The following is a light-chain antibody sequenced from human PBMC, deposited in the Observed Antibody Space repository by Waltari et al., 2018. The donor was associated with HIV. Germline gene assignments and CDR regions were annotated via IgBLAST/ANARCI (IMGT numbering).Light chain of an antibody. CDR2: VNTDGSH. CDR1: SGDNNYV. J-gene: IGLJ3*02. CDR3: QTWRTGIRV. V-gene: IGLV4-69*01. Sequence: QVVLTQSPSASASLGASVKLTCTLISGDNNYVITWPQLRPDKGPRYLMKVNTDGSHRKGDGIPDRFSGSTSGAERYLIISSLQSDDEADYFCQTWRTGIRVFGGGTKLTVL.